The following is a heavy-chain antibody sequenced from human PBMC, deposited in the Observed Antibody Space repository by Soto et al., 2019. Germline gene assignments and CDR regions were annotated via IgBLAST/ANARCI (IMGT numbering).Heavy chain of an antibody. CDR3: VKEKSVMYSGYDAFDV. V-gene: IGHV3-48*03. CDR1: GFAFNLYE. Sequence: EVQQVESGGGLVQPGGSLRLSCAASGFAFNLYEMDWVRQAPGKGLEWVAYIKSGASTIFYTDSVKGRFTISRDDAKNLLYLEMNSLRAEDTAVYYCVKEKSVMYSGYDAFDVWGQGTMVTVS. J-gene: IGHJ3*01. CDR2: IKSGASTI. D-gene: IGHD5-12*01.